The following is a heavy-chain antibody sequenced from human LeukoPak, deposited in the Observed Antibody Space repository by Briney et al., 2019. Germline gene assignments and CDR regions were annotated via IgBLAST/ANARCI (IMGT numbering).Heavy chain of an antibody. CDR1: GCTFTSYW. CDR3: ARGDYYGSGASGAFDI. Sequence: GASLQISCKGSGCTFTSYWIGCVRQMPGKGREGMGIIYPGDSDTRYSPSFQGQVTISADKSISTAYLQWSSLKASDTAMYYCARGDYYGSGASGAFDIWGQGTMVTVSS. D-gene: IGHD3-10*01. J-gene: IGHJ3*02. V-gene: IGHV5-51*01. CDR2: IYPGDSDT.